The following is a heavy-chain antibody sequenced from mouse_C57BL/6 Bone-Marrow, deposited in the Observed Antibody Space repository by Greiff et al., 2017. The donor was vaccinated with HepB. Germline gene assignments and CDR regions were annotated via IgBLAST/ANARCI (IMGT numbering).Heavy chain of an antibody. J-gene: IGHJ2*01. V-gene: IGHV14-4*01. CDR3: TPGSSGYDY. Sequence: EVQLQQSGAELVRPGASVKLSCTASGFNIKDDYMHWVKQRPEQGLEWIGWIDPENGDTEYASKFQGKATITADTSSNTAYLQLSSLTSEDTAVYYCTPGSSGYDYWGQGTTLTVSS. CDR1: GFNIKDDY. CDR2: IDPENGDT. D-gene: IGHD3-2*02.